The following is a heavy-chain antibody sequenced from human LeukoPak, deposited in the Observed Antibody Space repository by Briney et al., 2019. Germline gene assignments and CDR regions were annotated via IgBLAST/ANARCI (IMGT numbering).Heavy chain of an antibody. J-gene: IGHJ4*02. D-gene: IGHD3-16*02. Sequence: SETLSLTCTVSGGSISSTTYYWDWSRQPPGAGLGWIGSISYSGSTYYNPSLKSRVTISLDTSKNQFSLKLNSVTAADTAVYYCAGTYYDFVWGSYRLDYWGQGTLVTVSS. CDR2: ISYSGST. CDR1: GGSISSTTYY. CDR3: AGTYYDFVWGSYRLDY. V-gene: IGHV4-39*07.